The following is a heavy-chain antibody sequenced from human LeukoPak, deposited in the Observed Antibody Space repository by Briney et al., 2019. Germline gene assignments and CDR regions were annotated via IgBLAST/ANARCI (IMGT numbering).Heavy chain of an antibody. D-gene: IGHD5-12*01. Sequence: PSETLSLTCAVYGGSFSGYYWSWIRQPPGKGLEWIGDINHSGSTNYNPSLKSRVTISVDTSKNQFSLKLSSVTAADTAVYYCASLRTRGYSGYDRKYFDYWGQGTLVTVSS. V-gene: IGHV4-34*01. CDR3: ASLRTRGYSGYDRKYFDY. J-gene: IGHJ4*02. CDR1: GGSFSGYY. CDR2: INHSGST.